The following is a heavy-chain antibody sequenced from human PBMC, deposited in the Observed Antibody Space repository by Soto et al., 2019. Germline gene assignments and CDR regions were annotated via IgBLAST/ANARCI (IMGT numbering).Heavy chain of an antibody. CDR3: ARREIQGPIDY. V-gene: IGHV4-28*01. CDR1: GYSISCSNW. J-gene: IGHJ4*02. Sequence: SETLSLTCAVSGYSISCSNWWGWIRQPPGKGLEWIGYIYYSGTTYYNPSLKSRVTMSVDTSKNQFSLKLTSVTAVDTAVYYCARREIQGPIDYWGQGTLVTVSS. CDR2: IYYSGTT. D-gene: IGHD1-26*01.